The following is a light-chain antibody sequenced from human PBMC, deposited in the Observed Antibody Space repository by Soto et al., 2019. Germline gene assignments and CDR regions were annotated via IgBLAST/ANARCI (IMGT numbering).Light chain of an antibody. V-gene: IGKV3-20*01. J-gene: IGKJ1*01. CDR1: QSVSSSY. CDR2: GAS. Sequence: EVVLTQSPGTLSLSPGERDTLPCSASQSVSSSYLAWYQQKPGQAPRLLIYGASSRATGIPDRFSGSGYGTEFTLTISSLQSEDFAVYYCQQYGISPRTFGQGTKVDI. CDR3: QQYGISPRT.